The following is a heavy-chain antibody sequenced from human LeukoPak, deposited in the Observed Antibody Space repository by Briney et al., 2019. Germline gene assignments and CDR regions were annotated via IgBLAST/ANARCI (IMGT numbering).Heavy chain of an antibody. J-gene: IGHJ4*02. CDR1: GFTFTSYW. Sequence: GGSLRLSCAASGFTFTSYWMNWVRQAPGKGLEWVANIKPDGSEKYYVDSVKGRFTISRDNAKTSLYLQMNSLRAEDTAVYYCARGGAGHSSGWYASYYWGQGTLSPSPQ. D-gene: IGHD6-19*01. CDR3: ARGGAGHSSGWYASYY. V-gene: IGHV3-7*01. CDR2: IKPDGSEK.